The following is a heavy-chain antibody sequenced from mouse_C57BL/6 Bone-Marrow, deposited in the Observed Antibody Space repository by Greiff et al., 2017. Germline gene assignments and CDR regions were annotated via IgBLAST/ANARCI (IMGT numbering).Heavy chain of an antibody. V-gene: IGHV1-81*01. CDR2: IYPRSGNT. CDR3: AREWYYYGSSPYYYAMDY. J-gene: IGHJ4*01. D-gene: IGHD1-1*01. Sequence: VQLQQSGAELARPGASVKLSCKASGYTFTSYGISWVKQRTGQGLEWIGEIYPRSGNTYYNEKLKGKGTPTADKSSSTAYMELRSLTSEDSVVYYCAREWYYYGSSPYYYAMDYWGQGTSVTVSS. CDR1: GYTFTSYG.